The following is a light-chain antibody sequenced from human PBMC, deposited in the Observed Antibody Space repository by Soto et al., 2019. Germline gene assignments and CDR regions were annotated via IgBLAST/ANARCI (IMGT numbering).Light chain of an antibody. Sequence: QSVLTQPASVSGSTGQSITISCTGTSSDVGGYNYVSWYQQHPGKAPKLMIYDVSNRPSGVSNRFSGSKSGNTASLTISGLQAEDEADYYCSSYTSSSHVFGTGTKVTVL. J-gene: IGLJ1*01. V-gene: IGLV2-14*01. CDR1: SSDVGGYNY. CDR3: SSYTSSSHV. CDR2: DVS.